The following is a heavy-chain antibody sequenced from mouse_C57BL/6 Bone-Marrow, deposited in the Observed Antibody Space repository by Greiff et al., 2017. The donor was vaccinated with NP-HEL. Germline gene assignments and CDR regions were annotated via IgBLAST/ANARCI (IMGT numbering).Heavy chain of an antibody. CDR3: TRKTTVVATDYYAMDY. V-gene: IGHV1-61*01. J-gene: IGHJ4*01. Sequence: VQLQQPGAELVRPGSSVKLSCKASGYTFTSYWMDWVKQRPGQGLEWIGNIYPSDSETYYNQKFKDKATLTVDKSSSTAYMQLSSLTSEDSAVYYCTRKTTVVATDYYAMDYWGQGTSVTVSS. D-gene: IGHD1-1*01. CDR1: GYTFTSYW. CDR2: IYPSDSET.